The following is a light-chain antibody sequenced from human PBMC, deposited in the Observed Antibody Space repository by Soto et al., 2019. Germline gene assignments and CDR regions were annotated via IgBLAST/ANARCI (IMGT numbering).Light chain of an antibody. CDR3: EAWDDSLYGAV. Sequence: QLVLTQPPSASGTPGQRVTISCSGSSSNIGANPINWYQQLPGTAPKLLIYNNDQRPSGVPDRFSASKSGTSASLAISGLQSEDEADYYCEAWDDSLYGAVLGGGTQLTV. V-gene: IGLV1-44*01. CDR2: NND. J-gene: IGLJ2*01. CDR1: SSNIGANP.